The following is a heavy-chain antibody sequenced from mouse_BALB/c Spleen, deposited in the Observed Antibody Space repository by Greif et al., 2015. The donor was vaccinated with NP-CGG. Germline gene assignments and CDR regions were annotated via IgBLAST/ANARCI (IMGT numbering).Heavy chain of an antibody. J-gene: IGHJ3*01. CDR1: GFTFTDYY. CDR3: ARDPDLFAY. V-gene: IGHV7-3*02. Sequence: EVMLVESGGGLVQPGGSLRLSCATSGFTFTDYYMGWVRQPPGKALEWLGFIRNKANGYTTEYSASVKGRFTISRDNSQSILYLQMNTLRAEDSATYYCARDPDLFAYWGQGTLVTVSA. CDR2: IRNKANGYTT.